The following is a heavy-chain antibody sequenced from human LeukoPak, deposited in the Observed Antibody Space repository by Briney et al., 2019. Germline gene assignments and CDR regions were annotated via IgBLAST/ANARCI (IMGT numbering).Heavy chain of an antibody. Sequence: ASVKVSCKASVYTFTSYYMHWVRQAPGQGLEWMGIINPSGGSTSYAQKFQGRVTMTRDTSTSTVYMELSSLRSEDTAVYYCARETTVTNWFDPWGQGTPVTVSS. CDR1: VYTFTSYY. D-gene: IGHD4-11*01. CDR3: ARETTVTNWFDP. CDR2: INPSGGST. J-gene: IGHJ5*02. V-gene: IGHV1-46*03.